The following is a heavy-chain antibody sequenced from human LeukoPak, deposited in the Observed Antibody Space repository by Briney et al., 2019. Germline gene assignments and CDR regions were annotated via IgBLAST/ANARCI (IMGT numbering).Heavy chain of an antibody. CDR1: GYTFTDYY. V-gene: IGHV1-2*02. D-gene: IGHD2-2*01. CDR3: ARSVGYWSSSSCYRPNWFDP. J-gene: IGHJ5*02. Sequence: ASVKVSCKASGYTFTDYYMHWVRQAPGQGLEWMGWINPNRGDTNYAQKFQGRVIMTRDTSISTAYMELTRLRSDDTAVYYCARSVGYWSSSSCYRPNWFDPWGQGTLGTVSS. CDR2: INPNRGDT.